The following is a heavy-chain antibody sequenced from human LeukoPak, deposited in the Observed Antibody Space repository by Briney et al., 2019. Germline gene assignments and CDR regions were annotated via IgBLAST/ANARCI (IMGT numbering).Heavy chain of an antibody. V-gene: IGHV3-7*01. CDR1: GFTFSDYW. J-gene: IGHJ3*02. D-gene: IGHD6-19*01. CDR3: AREPYSSGWYDWGAFDI. Sequence: GGSLRLSCAASGFTFSDYWMSWVRQAPGKGLEWVANIKHDGSEKYYVDSVKGRFTISRDNAKNSLYLQMNSLRAEDTAVYYCAREPYSSGWYDWGAFDIWGQGTMVTVSS. CDR2: IKHDGSEK.